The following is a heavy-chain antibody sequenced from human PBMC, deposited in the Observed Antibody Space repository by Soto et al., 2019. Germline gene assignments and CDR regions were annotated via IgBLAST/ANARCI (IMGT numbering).Heavy chain of an antibody. Sequence: GGSLRLSCAASGFTFNNYAMNWVRQAPGKGLEWVATISATGGSTYYADSVKGRFTISRDNSKDTLYLQMNGLRVEDTAVYYCAKDRLAGNFDYWGQGTQVTVAS. CDR1: GFTFNNYA. J-gene: IGHJ4*02. CDR3: AKDRLAGNFDY. CDR2: ISATGGST. V-gene: IGHV3-23*01.